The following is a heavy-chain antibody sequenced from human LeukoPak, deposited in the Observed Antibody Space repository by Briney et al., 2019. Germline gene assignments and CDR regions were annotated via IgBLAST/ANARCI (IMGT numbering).Heavy chain of an antibody. V-gene: IGHV5-51*01. J-gene: IGHJ3*02. D-gene: IGHD3-16*02. Sequence: GASLKISCKGSGSIFTSYWIGWVRPLPGKGLEWMGIIYPGDSDTRYSPSFQGQVTISADKSISTAYLQWSSLKASDTAMYYCARLISRQNDAFDIWGQGTMVTVSS. CDR1: GSIFTSYW. CDR2: IYPGDSDT. CDR3: ARLISRQNDAFDI.